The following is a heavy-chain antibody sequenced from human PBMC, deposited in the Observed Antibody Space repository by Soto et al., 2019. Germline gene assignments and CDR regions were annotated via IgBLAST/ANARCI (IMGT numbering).Heavy chain of an antibody. CDR2: IIPIFGTA. J-gene: IGHJ6*02. CDR1: GGTFSSYA. CDR3: ARNGILMRPNYYYYGMDV. V-gene: IGHV1-69*06. Sequence: ASVKVSCKASGGTFSSYAISWVRQAPGQGLEWMGGIIPIFGTANYAQKFQGRVTITADKSTSTAYMELSSLRSEDTAVYYCARNGILMRPNYYYYGMDVWGQGTTVTAP.